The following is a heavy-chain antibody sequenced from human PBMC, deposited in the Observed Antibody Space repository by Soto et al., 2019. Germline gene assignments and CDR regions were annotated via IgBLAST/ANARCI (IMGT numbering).Heavy chain of an antibody. CDR2: ISYDGSNK. Sequence: GGSLRLSCAASGFTFNSYAMSWVRQAPGKGLEWVAVISYDGSNKYYADSVKGRFTISRDNSKNTLYLQMNSLRAEDTAVYYCARGLSPVPGSSWYGHWFDPWGQGTLVTVSS. D-gene: IGHD6-13*01. J-gene: IGHJ5*02. V-gene: IGHV3-30-3*01. CDR3: ARGLSPVPGSSWYGHWFDP. CDR1: GFTFNSYA.